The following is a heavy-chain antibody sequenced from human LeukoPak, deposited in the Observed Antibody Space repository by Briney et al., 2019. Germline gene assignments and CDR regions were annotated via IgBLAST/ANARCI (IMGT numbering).Heavy chain of an antibody. CDR3: ARDRTGPLSYYYGIDP. J-gene: IGHJ5*02. CDR2: IYYSGST. D-gene: IGHD3-10*01. CDR1: GGSVSSGSYY. Sequence: PSETLSLTCTVSGGSVSSGSYYWSWIRQPPGKGLEWIGYIYYSGSTNYNPSLKSRVTISVDTSKNQSSLKLSSVTAADTAVYYCARDRTGPLSYYYGIDPWGQGTLVTVSS. V-gene: IGHV4-61*01.